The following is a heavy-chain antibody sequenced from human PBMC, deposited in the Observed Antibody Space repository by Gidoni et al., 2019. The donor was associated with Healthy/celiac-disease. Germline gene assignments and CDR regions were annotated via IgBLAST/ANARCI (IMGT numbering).Heavy chain of an antibody. CDR2: IKSKTDGGTT. CDR3: TTAGVITTFDY. CDR1: GGTFSNAW. J-gene: IGHJ4*02. Sequence: EVQLVEAGGGLVKPGGSRRLSGAASGGTFSNAWMSWVRQAPGKGLEWVGRIKSKTDGGTTDYAAPVKGRFTISRDDSKNTLYLQMNSLKTEDTAVYYCTTAGVITTFDYWGQGTLVTVSS. D-gene: IGHD3-22*01. V-gene: IGHV3-15*01.